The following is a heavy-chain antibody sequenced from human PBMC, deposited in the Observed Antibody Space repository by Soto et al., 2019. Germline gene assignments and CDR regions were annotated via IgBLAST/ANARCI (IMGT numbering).Heavy chain of an antibody. CDR1: GYTFTGYY. Sequence: APVKFSFKASGYTFTGYYMHWVRQAPGQGLDWIGWINPNSGGTNYAQKFQGRVTMTRDTSISTADMELSRLRSDDTAVYYCAGDSGEDILAGYPLDCYYCCGIDVWGQVTAVTVPS. V-gene: IGHV1-2*02. CDR2: INPNSGGT. D-gene: IGHD3-9*01. J-gene: IGHJ6*02. CDR3: AGDSGEDILAGYPLDCYYCCGIDV.